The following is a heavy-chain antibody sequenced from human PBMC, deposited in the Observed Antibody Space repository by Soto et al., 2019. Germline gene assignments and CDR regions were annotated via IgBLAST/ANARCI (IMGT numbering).Heavy chain of an antibody. CDR3: AVAGSITGTSDLFDY. J-gene: IGHJ4*02. D-gene: IGHD1-7*01. Sequence: ASVKVSCKASGYTFTSDYMHCVRQAPGQGPEWMGIINPSGGITSYAQKFQGRVTMTSDTSTRPVHMELSSLRSEDTAAYSCAVAGSITGTSDLFDYWGQRTLVTVSS. V-gene: IGHV1-46*01. CDR2: INPSGGIT. CDR1: GYTFTSDY.